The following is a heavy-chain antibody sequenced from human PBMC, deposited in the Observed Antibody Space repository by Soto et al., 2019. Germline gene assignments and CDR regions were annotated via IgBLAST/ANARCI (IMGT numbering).Heavy chain of an antibody. V-gene: IGHV4-31*03. CDR3: ARGDGDYYYYYMDV. CDR1: GGSISSGGYY. Sequence: SETLSLTCTVSGGSISSGGYYWSWIRQHPGKGLEWIGYIYYSGSTYYNPSLKSRVTISVDTSKNQFSLKLGSVTAADTAVYYCARGDGDYYYYYMDVWGKGTTVTVSS. D-gene: IGHD4-17*01. CDR2: IYYSGST. J-gene: IGHJ6*03.